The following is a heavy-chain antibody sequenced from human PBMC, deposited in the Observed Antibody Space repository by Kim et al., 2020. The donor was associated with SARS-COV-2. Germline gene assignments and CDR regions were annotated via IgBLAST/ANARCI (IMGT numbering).Heavy chain of an antibody. V-gene: IGHV3-30*01. CDR3: ARDDSSGYYYAIGCLDY. Sequence: VKGRFTISRDNSKTTLYLQMNSLRAEDTAVYYCARDDSSGYYYAIGCLDYWGQGTLVTVSS. J-gene: IGHJ4*02. D-gene: IGHD3-22*01.